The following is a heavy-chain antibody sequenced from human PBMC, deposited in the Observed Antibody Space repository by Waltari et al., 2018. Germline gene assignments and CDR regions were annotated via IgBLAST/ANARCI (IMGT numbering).Heavy chain of an antibody. D-gene: IGHD1-26*01. Sequence: LPLQESGPGLVTPSETLSLTCTVSVCSISSSTSYWGWIRQPPGTGLEWIGSIYYSGRTYYNPSSKSRVTISEDTTKNQFSLKLSSVTAADTAVYYCARGGGPDYWGQGTLVTVSS. J-gene: IGHJ4*02. CDR2: IYYSGRT. CDR1: VCSISSSTSY. CDR3: ARGGGPDY. V-gene: IGHV4-39*01.